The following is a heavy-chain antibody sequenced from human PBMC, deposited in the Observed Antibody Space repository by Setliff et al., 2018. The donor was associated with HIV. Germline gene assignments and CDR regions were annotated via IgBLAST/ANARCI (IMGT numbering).Heavy chain of an antibody. J-gene: IGHJ4*02. Sequence: PSETLSLTCTVSDGSFSSDYWTWIRQTPGKGLEWIGYIYYSGSTYYNPSLKSRVTISVDTSKNQFSLKLSSVTAADTAVYYCARSDILTGKIKSFDYWGQGTLVTVSS. D-gene: IGHD3-9*01. CDR3: ARSDILTGKIKSFDY. CDR1: DGSFSSDY. CDR2: IYYSGST. V-gene: IGHV4-59*12.